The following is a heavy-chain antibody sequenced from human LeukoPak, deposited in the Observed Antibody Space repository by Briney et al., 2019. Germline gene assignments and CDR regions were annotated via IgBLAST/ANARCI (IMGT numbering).Heavy chain of an antibody. CDR1: GYTFTGYY. J-gene: IGHJ3*02. Sequence: GASVKVSCKASGYTFTGYYMHWVRQAPGQGLEWMGWINPNSGGTNYAQKFQGRVTMTRDTSISTAYMELSRLRSDDTAVYYCARESGFIAVAGRAFDIWGQGTMVTVSS. CDR2: INPNSGGT. V-gene: IGHV1-2*02. D-gene: IGHD6-19*01. CDR3: ARESGFIAVAGRAFDI.